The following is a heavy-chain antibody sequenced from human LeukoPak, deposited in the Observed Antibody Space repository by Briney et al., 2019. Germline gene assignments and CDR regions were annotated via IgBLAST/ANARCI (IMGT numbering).Heavy chain of an antibody. D-gene: IGHD1-26*01. J-gene: IGHJ4*02. CDR2: IISTGTTI. Sequence: GGSLRLSCAASGFTFSTFTMNWVRQAPGKGLEWVSSIISTGTTIYYADSVKGRFTISRDNAKNSLFLQMNSLRDEDTAVYYCARSASSDYWGQGTLVTVSP. CDR1: GFTFSTFT. CDR3: ARSASSDY. V-gene: IGHV3-48*02.